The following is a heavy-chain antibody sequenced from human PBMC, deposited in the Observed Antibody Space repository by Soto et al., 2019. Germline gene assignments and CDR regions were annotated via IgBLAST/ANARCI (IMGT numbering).Heavy chain of an antibody. CDR1: GFTFSSYW. CDR3: ARETYRTFYFDN. J-gene: IGHJ4*02. D-gene: IGHD1-1*01. V-gene: IGHV3-74*01. Sequence: GGSLRLSCAASGFTFSSYWMHWVRQAPGKGLVWVSRINRDGSSANYADSVKGRFTISRDNAKNTLYLQMNSLRAEDAAVYYCARETYRTFYFDNWGQGALVTVSS. CDR2: INRDGSSA.